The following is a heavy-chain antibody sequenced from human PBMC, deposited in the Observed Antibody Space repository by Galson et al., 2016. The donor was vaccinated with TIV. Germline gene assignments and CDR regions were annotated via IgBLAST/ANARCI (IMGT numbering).Heavy chain of an antibody. J-gene: IGHJ4*02. CDR3: ARSLKCTCTTCPEACFDY. D-gene: IGHD2-2*01. CDR1: GFTFSSYE. CDR2: TSAGTTI. V-gene: IGHV3-48*03. Sequence: SLRLSCAASGFTFSSYEMSWVRQAPGKGLEWVVTSAGTTIYSADSLKGRFTISRDNAKNSLYLQMNSLRAEDTAVYYCARSLKCTCTTCPEACFDYWGQGTLVSVSS.